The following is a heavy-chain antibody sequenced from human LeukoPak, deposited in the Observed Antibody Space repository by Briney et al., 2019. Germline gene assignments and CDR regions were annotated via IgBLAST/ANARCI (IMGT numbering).Heavy chain of an antibody. V-gene: IGHV1-69*15. D-gene: IGHD1-26*01. CDR2: IIPISGTT. CDR1: GGTFTSYA. J-gene: IGHJ5*02. Sequence: SVKVSCKTSGGTFTSYAITWVRQAPGQGLEWMGKIIPISGTTNYAQKFQGRVTFTADESTSTAYMELSSLRSDDTALYYCARKLRLGGNWFDPWGQGTLVTVSS. CDR3: ARKLRLGGNWFDP.